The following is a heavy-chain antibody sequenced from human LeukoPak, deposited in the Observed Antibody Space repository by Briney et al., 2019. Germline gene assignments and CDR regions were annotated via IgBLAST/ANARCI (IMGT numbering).Heavy chain of an antibody. CDR2: ISGSGGST. CDR1: GFTFSNAW. J-gene: IGHJ4*02. Sequence: GGSLRLSCAASGFTFSNAWMSWVRQAPGKGLEWVSAISGSGGSTYYADSVKGRFTISRDNSKNTLYLQMNSLRAEDTAVYYCAKVGSSTVTNYFDYWGQGTLVTVSS. D-gene: IGHD4-17*01. CDR3: AKVGSSTVTNYFDY. V-gene: IGHV3-23*01.